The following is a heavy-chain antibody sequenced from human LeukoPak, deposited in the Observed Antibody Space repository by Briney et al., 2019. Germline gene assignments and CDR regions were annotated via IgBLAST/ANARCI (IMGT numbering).Heavy chain of an antibody. CDR2: ISGSGGST. D-gene: IGHD2-15*01. Sequence: GGSLRLSCAASGFPFSNAWLSWFRQAPGKGLEWVSAISGSGGSTYYADSVKGRFTVSRDNSKNTLYLQMNSLRAEDTALYYCAKKTNDTAVVVPATHDAFHIWGQGTMVTVSS. CDR3: AKKTNDTAVVVPATHDAFHI. CDR1: GFPFSNAW. J-gene: IGHJ3*02. V-gene: IGHV3-23*01.